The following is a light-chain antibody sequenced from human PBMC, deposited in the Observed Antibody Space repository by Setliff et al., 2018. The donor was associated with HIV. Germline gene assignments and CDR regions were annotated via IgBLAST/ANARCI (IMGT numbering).Light chain of an antibody. CDR1: NSDIGTYNY. CDR3: SSYSSSTTPYV. Sequence: LTQPASVSGSPGQSMTISCTGTNSDIGTYNYVSWYQQHPGKAPKLMIYDVSNRPSRISNRFSGSKSGNAASLTISGLQAEDEADYFCSSYSSSTTPYVFGTGTKATVL. CDR2: DVS. V-gene: IGLV2-14*03. J-gene: IGLJ1*01.